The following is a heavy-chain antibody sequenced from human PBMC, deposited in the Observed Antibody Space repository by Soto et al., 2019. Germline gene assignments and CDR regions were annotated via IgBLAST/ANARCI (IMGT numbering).Heavy chain of an antibody. CDR2: ISGSGADT. D-gene: IGHD6-6*01. J-gene: IGHJ5*02. Sequence: EVQLLESGGGLVQPGGSLRLSCAVSGFTFANYAMSWVRQAPGKGLAWVSAISGSGADTYYADSVRGRFTISRENSENTQYLQISRLRTEDASVYYCGKQSRRNVNGFDPGGQGTQVTVS. V-gene: IGHV3-23*01. CDR1: GFTFANYA. CDR3: GKQSRRNVNGFDP.